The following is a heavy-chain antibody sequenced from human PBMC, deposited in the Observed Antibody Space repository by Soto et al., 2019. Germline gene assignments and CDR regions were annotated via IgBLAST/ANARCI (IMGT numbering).Heavy chain of an antibody. CDR2: ISAYNGNT. Sequence: ASVKVSCKASGYTFTSYGISWVRQAPGQGLEWMGWISAYNGNTNYAQKLQGRVTMTTDTSTSTAYMELRSLRSDDTAVYYCARFGPLYCISTSCDYSMDVWGQGTTVTVSS. J-gene: IGHJ6*02. D-gene: IGHD2-2*01. CDR3: ARFGPLYCISTSCDYSMDV. CDR1: GYTFTSYG. V-gene: IGHV1-18*01.